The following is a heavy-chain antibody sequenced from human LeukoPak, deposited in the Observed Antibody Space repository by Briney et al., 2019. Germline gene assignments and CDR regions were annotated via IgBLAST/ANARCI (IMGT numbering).Heavy chain of an antibody. CDR3: ARVRDGYNDAYDI. CDR2: IKPSGGDT. Sequence: ASVTVSCKTSGYTFTGYYIHWVRQAPGQRLEWMGIIKPSGGDTHYAQKFQGRVFMTRDTSTSTVYMELSSLKSEDTAVYYCARVRDGYNDAYDIWGQGTMVTVSS. J-gene: IGHJ3*02. CDR1: GYTFTGYY. D-gene: IGHD5-24*01. V-gene: IGHV1-46*01.